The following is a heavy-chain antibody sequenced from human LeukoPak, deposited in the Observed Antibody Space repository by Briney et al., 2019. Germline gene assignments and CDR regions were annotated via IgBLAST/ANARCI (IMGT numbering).Heavy chain of an antibody. Sequence: PSETLSITCTVSGGSIGTFYWHWIRQHPGKGLEWLGYIYSGRAIYNPSLKSRVTMTVYTAKNQFSLRLTSVNAADVAVYYCARERSASSAFDIWGQGTGVSVSS. J-gene: IGHJ3*02. CDR2: IYSGRA. CDR1: GGSIGTFY. V-gene: IGHV4-59*01. CDR3: ARERSASSAFDI.